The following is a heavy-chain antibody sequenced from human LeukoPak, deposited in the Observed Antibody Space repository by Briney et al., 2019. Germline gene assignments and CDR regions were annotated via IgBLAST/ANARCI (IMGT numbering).Heavy chain of an antibody. V-gene: IGHV3-21*01. D-gene: IGHD2-2*02. J-gene: IGHJ3*02. Sequence: PGGSLRLSCAASGFTFSSYSMNWVRQARGRGLEWVSSISSSSSYIYYADSVKGRFTISRDNAKNSLYLQMNSLRAEDTAVYYCASIPRAGPSPDAFDIWGQRTMVTVSS. CDR1: GFTFSSYS. CDR3: ASIPRAGPSPDAFDI. CDR2: ISSSSSYI.